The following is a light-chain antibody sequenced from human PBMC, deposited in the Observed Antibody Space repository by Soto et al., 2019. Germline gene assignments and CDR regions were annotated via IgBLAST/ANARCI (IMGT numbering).Light chain of an antibody. V-gene: IGKV1-5*01. J-gene: IGKJ1*01. CDR2: DAS. Sequence: DIRVTQSPPTLSASVGDRVTITCRASQTITTWMAWYQQKPGKAPKLLVYDASTLQSGVATRFSGSGSGTEFTLIISSLQPEDSATYYCQQYNNTNNPWMFGQGTKVDIK. CDR1: QTITTW. CDR3: QQYNNTNNPWM.